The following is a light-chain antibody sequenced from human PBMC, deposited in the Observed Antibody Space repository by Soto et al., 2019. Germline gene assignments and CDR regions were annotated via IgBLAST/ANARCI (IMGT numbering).Light chain of an antibody. Sequence: DIQMTQSPSSLSASVGDRVTITCRASQSISTFLHWYQQKPGKAPNLLIYVASTLQSGVPSRFSGSGSGTDFTLTISRLQPEDFATYYCQQRYSTPITFGQGTRLESK. J-gene: IGKJ5*01. CDR2: VAS. CDR3: QQRYSTPIT. V-gene: IGKV1-39*01. CDR1: QSISTF.